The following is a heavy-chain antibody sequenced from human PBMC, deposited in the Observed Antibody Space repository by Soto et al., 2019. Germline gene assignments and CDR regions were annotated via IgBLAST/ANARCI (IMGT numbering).Heavy chain of an antibody. Sequence: SETLSLTCTVSGGSITRGGYYWSWIRQHPGKGLEWIGYIYNSGTTYYNPSLKSRVTISVDTSKNQFSLKLTSVTAADTAVYYCARDSAPWGQGTLVTVSS. D-gene: IGHD3-10*01. CDR2: IYNSGTT. J-gene: IGHJ5*02. V-gene: IGHV4-31*03. CDR1: GGSITRGGYY. CDR3: ARDSAP.